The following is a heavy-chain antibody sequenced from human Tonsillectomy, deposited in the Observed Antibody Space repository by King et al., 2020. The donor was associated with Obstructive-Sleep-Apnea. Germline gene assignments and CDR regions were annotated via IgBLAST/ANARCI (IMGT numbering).Heavy chain of an antibody. CDR3: ARGGYSYGPDY. Sequence: QLQESGPGLVKPSETLSLTCTVSGGSISSYYWSWIRQPPGKGLEWIGYIYYSGSTNYNPSLKSRVTISVDTSKNQFSLKRSSVTAADTAVYYCARGGYSYGPDYWGQGTLVTVSS. V-gene: IGHV4-59*01. D-gene: IGHD5-18*01. CDR2: IYYSGST. J-gene: IGHJ4*02. CDR1: GGSISSYY.